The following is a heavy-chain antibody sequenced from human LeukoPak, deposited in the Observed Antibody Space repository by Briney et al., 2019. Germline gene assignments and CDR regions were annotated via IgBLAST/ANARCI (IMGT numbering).Heavy chain of an antibody. CDR3: ARDRRIAARPHYYYYYMDV. D-gene: IGHD6-6*01. V-gene: IGHV1-2*02. Sequence: GASVKVSCKALGYTFTDYYMHWVRQAPGQGLEWMGWINGNSGDTKYAQKFQGRVTMTRDTSISTAYMELSRLRSEDTAVYYCARDRRIAARPHYYYYYMDVWGKGTTVTVSS. J-gene: IGHJ6*03. CDR2: INGNSGDT. CDR1: GYTFTDYY.